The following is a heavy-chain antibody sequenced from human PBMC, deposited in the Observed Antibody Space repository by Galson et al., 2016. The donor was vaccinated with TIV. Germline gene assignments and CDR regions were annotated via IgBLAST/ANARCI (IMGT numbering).Heavy chain of an antibody. CDR3: AKDRASYYYAMDV. CDR2: INWNSGDI. CDR1: GFTFQNYA. Sequence: SLRLSCAASGFTFQNYAMHWVRQAPGKGLEWVSGINWNSGDINYADSVKGRFTISRDDAKKFVYLQMNRLRAEDTALYFCAKDRASYYYAMDVWGKGTPVTVSS. V-gene: IGHV3-9*01. J-gene: IGHJ6*04.